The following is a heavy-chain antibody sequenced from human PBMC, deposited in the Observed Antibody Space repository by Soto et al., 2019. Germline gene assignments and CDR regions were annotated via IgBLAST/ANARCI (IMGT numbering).Heavy chain of an antibody. Sequence: PSETLSLTCTVSGGSISSYYWSWIRQPPGKGLEWIGEINHSGSTNYNPSLKSRVTISVDTSKNQFSLKLSSVTAADTAVYYCARENCSGGSCYRYYYYYMDVWGKGTTVTVSS. J-gene: IGHJ6*03. V-gene: IGHV4-34*01. CDR2: INHSGST. CDR3: ARENCSGGSCYRYYYYYMDV. D-gene: IGHD2-15*01. CDR1: GGSISSYY.